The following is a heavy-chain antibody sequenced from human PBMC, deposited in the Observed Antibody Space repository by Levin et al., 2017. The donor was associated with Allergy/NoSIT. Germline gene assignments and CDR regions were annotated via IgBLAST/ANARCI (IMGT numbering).Heavy chain of an antibody. CDR3: ARGQGLYDSSGYRYYYYYGMDG. J-gene: IGHJ6*02. V-gene: IGHV1-18*01. CDR2: ISAYNGNT. D-gene: IGHD3-22*01. CDR1: GYTFTSYG. Sequence: AASVKVSCKASGYTFTSYGISWVRQAPGQGLEWMGWISAYNGNTNYAQKLQGRVTMTTDTSTSTAYMELRSLRSDDTAVYYCARGQGLYDSSGYRYYYYYGMDGWGQGTTVTVSS.